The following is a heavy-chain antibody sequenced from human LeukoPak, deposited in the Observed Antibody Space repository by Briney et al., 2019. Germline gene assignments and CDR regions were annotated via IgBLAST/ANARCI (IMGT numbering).Heavy chain of an antibody. CDR1: GGTFSSYA. Sequence: SVKVSCKASGGTFSSYAISWVRQAPGQGLEWMGGINPIFGTANYAQKFQGRVTITTDESTSTAYMELSSLRSEDTAVYYCARDPTYYYDSSGYREGYYFDYWGQGTLVTVSS. J-gene: IGHJ4*02. CDR2: INPIFGTA. V-gene: IGHV1-69*05. D-gene: IGHD3-22*01. CDR3: ARDPTYYYDSSGYREGYYFDY.